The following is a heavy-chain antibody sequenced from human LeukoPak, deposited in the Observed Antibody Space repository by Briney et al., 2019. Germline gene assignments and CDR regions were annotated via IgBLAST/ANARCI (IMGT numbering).Heavy chain of an antibody. Sequence: SQTLSLTCTVSGGFISSGTYYWSWIRQPAGKGLEWIGRIYTSGSTNYNPSLKSRITISVDTSKNQFSLKLSSVTAADTAVYYCARNSCPSGSCYDNRGYFDYWGQGTLVTVSS. CDR2: IYTSGST. V-gene: IGHV4-61*02. D-gene: IGHD2-15*01. CDR3: ARNSCPSGSCYDNRGYFDY. CDR1: GGFISSGTYY. J-gene: IGHJ4*02.